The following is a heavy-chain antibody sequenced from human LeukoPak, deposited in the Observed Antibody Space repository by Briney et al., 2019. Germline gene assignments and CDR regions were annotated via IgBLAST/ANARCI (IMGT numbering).Heavy chain of an antibody. D-gene: IGHD6-19*01. CDR3: ARHQISSGWSLYFDS. CDR1: GGSISSSNW. Sequence: SETLSLTCAVSGGSISSSNWWSWVRQPPGKGLEWLGEIYHSGSTNYNPSLKSRVTISVDKSKNQFSLKLSSVTAADTAVFYCARHQISSGWSLYFDSWGQGILVTVSS. CDR2: IYHSGST. V-gene: IGHV4-4*02. J-gene: IGHJ4*02.